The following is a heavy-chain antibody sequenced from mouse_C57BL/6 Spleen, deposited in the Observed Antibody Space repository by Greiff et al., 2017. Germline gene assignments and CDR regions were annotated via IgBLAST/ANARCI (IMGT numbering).Heavy chain of an antibody. V-gene: IGHV3-6*01. Sequence: EVQRVESGPGLVKPSQSLSLTCSVTGYSITSGYYWNWIRQFPGNKLEWMGYISYDGSNNYNPSLKNRISITRDTSKNQFFLKLNSVTTEDTATYYCARGPFYYYGSSYVFDYWGQGTTLTVSS. J-gene: IGHJ2*01. CDR3: ARGPFYYYGSSYVFDY. CDR2: ISYDGSN. D-gene: IGHD1-1*01. CDR1: GYSITSGYY.